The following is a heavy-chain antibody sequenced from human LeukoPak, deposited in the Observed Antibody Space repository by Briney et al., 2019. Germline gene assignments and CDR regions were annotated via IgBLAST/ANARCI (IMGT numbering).Heavy chain of an antibody. CDR3: ARVVGYCSSTSCYYYGMDV. CDR1: GGSLSSYY. Sequence: SETLSLTCTVSGGSLSSYYWSWIRQPPGKGLEWIGYIYYSGSTNYNPSLKSRVTISVDTSKNQFSLKLGSVTAADTAVYYCARVVGYCSSTSCYYYGMDVWGQGTTVTVPS. J-gene: IGHJ6*02. D-gene: IGHD2-2*01. V-gene: IGHV4-59*01. CDR2: IYYSGST.